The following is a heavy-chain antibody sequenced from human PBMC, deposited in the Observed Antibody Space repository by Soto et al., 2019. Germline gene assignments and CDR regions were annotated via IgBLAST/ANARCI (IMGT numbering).Heavy chain of an antibody. CDR2: ISGSGGST. D-gene: IGHD2-21*01. CDR3: AKALYFSVIESPIDY. J-gene: IGHJ4*02. CDR1: GFTFSSYA. V-gene: IGHV3-23*01. Sequence: GGSLRLSCAASGFTFSSYAMSWVRQAPGKGLEWVSAISGSGGSTYYADSVKGRFTISRDNSKNTLYLQMNSLRAEDTAVYYCAKALYFSVIESPIDYWGQGTLVTVSS.